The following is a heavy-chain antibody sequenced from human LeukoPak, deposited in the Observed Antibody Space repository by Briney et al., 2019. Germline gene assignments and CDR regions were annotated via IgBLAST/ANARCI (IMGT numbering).Heavy chain of an antibody. V-gene: IGHV3-20*04. J-gene: IGHJ2*01. CDR1: GFTFDGYG. CDR3: ARVLWFGEKFYWYFDL. D-gene: IGHD3-10*01. CDR2: INWNGGST. Sequence: GGSLRLSCAASGFTFDGYGMSWVRQAPGKGLEWLSGINWNGGSTGYADSVKGRFTISRDNAKNSLYLQMNSLRAEDTALYYCARVLWFGEKFYWYFDLWGRGTLVTVSS.